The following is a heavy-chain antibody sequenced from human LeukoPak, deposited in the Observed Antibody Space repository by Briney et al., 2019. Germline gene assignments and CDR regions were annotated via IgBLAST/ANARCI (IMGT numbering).Heavy chain of an antibody. V-gene: IGHV4-39*01. CDR2: IYYSGST. J-gene: IGHJ6*03. CDR1: GGSISSSSYY. Sequence: SETLSLTCTVSGGSISSSSYYWGWIRQPPGKGLEWIGSIYYSGSTYYNPSLKSRVTISVDTSKNQFSLKLSSVTAADTAVYYCARERVYTMRDQGDRNRPPRHRRHYMDVWGKGTTVTISS. D-gene: IGHD2-8*01. CDR3: ARERVYTMRDQGDRNRPPRHRRHYMDV.